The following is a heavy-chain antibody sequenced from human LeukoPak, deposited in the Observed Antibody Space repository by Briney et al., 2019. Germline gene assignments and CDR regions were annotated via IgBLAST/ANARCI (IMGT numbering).Heavy chain of an antibody. CDR1: GGSISSGDYY. CDR3: ARLNSCGCYDY. V-gene: IGHV4-30-4*01. D-gene: IGHD3-22*01. Sequence: SETLSLTCAVSGGSISSGDYYWTWIRQPPGKGLEWVGYIYHSGNTYYNPSLKSRLTISLDTSKNQFSLRLSSVTAADTAVYFCARLNSCGCYDYWGQGTLVTVSS. CDR2: IYHSGNT. J-gene: IGHJ4*02.